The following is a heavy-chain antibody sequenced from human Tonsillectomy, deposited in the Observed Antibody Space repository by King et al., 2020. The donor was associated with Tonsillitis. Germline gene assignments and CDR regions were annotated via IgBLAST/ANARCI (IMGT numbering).Heavy chain of an antibody. CDR3: ARKAQDTVIDLYGMDV. CDR1: GYTFTSYY. Sequence: VQLVESGAEVKKPGASVKVSCKASGYTFTSYYMHWVRQAPGQGLEWMGIINPSGGSTSYAQKFQGRVTMTRDTSTSTVYMELSSLRSEDTAVYYCARKAQDTVIDLYGMDVWGQGTTVTVAS. J-gene: IGHJ6*02. V-gene: IGHV1-46*01. CDR2: INPSGGST. D-gene: IGHD5-18*01.